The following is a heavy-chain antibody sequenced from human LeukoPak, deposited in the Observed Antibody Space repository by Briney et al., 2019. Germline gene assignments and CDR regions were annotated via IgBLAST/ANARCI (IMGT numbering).Heavy chain of an antibody. J-gene: IGHJ4*02. V-gene: IGHV4-34*01. D-gene: IGHD3-10*01. CDR2: INHSGST. CDR1: SGSFSGYY. Sequence: SETLSLTCAVDSGSFSGYYWSWIRQASGKGLEWIGEINHSGSTNYNPSLRTRVTISVDTSKNQFSLKLTSVTVADTAMYYCAARGEYSGSGTRWGQGALVTVSS. CDR3: AARGEYSGSGTR.